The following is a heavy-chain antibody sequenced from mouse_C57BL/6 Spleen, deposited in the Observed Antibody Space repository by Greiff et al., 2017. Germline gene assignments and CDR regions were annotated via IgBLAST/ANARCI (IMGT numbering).Heavy chain of an antibody. V-gene: IGHV1-52*01. CDR3: GRKDGSSYGAY. J-gene: IGHJ3*01. D-gene: IGHD1-1*01. CDR2: IDPSDSAT. Sequence: QVQLQQPGAELVRPGSSVKLSCKASGYTFTSYWMHWVKQRPIQGLEWIGNIDPSDSATHYNQQFKDKATLTVDKSSSTAYMQLSSLTSEDSAVYYCGRKDGSSYGAYWGQGTLVTVSA. CDR1: GYTFTSYW.